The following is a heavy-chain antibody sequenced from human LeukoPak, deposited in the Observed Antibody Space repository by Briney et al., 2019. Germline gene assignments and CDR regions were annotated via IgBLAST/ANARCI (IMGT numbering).Heavy chain of an antibody. Sequence: SETLSLTCTVSGGSISSYYWSWIRQPPGKGWEWIGYSYYSGSTNYNPSLKSRVTISLDTSKNQFSLKLNSLTAADTAVYYCARGGLSSGWYGWGQGTLVTVSS. CDR3: ARGGLSSGWYG. J-gene: IGHJ4*02. V-gene: IGHV4-59*01. CDR1: GGSISSYY. CDR2: SYYSGST. D-gene: IGHD6-19*01.